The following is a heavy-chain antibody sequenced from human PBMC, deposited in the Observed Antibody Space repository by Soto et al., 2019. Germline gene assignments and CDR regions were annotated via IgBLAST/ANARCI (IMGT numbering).Heavy chain of an antibody. Sequence: PGGSLRLSCAASGFTFSSYWMSWVRQAPGKGLEWVANIKQDGSEKYYVDSVKGRFTISRDNAKNSLYLQMNSLRAEDTAVYYCARVDTIFGVVIIHYYYYGMDVWGQGTTVTVSS. CDR1: GFTFSSYW. V-gene: IGHV3-7*05. D-gene: IGHD3-3*01. CDR2: IKQDGSEK. CDR3: ARVDTIFGVVIIHYYYYGMDV. J-gene: IGHJ6*02.